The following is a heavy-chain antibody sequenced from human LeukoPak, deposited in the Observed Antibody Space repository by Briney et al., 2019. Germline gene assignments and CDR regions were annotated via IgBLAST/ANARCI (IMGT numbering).Heavy chain of an antibody. CDR1: GYSISSGYY. D-gene: IGHD6-13*01. Sequence: SETLSLTCIVSGYSISSGYYWGWIRQPPGKGLEWIGSITHSGIPYYSPSLRSRVTISLDASKNQFSLKPTSVTAADTAVYYCTSLYSSNWYLGDYWGQGALVTVSS. V-gene: IGHV4-38-2*02. CDR3: TSLYSSNWYLGDY. J-gene: IGHJ4*02. CDR2: ITHSGIP.